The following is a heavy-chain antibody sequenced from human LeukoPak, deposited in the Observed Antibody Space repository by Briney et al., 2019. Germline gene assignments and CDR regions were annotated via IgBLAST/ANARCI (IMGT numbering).Heavy chain of an antibody. CDR1: GGTFSSYA. V-gene: IGHV1-69*05. CDR2: IIPIFGTA. CDR3: ARGSYYDSSGSL. Sequence: SVEVSCKASGGTFSSYAISWVRQAPGQGLEWMGRIIPIFGTANYAQKFQGRVTITTDESTSTAYMELSSLRSEDTAVYYCARGSYYDSSGSLWGQGTLVTVSS. D-gene: IGHD3-22*01. J-gene: IGHJ4*02.